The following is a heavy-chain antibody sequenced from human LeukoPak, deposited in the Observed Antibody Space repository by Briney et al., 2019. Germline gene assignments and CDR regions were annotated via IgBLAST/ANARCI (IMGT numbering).Heavy chain of an antibody. D-gene: IGHD6-13*01. CDR3: VRWHLATAGAFN. Sequence: GGSLRLSCAASGFTFSKDWMHWVRQAPGKGLMWVSRIPNDGSSPTYADSVKGRFTISRDNAKNTVYLQMNSLRAEDTAVYYCVRWHLATAGAFNWGQGTLVTVSS. V-gene: IGHV3-74*01. J-gene: IGHJ4*02. CDR1: GFTFSKDW. CDR2: IPNDGSSP.